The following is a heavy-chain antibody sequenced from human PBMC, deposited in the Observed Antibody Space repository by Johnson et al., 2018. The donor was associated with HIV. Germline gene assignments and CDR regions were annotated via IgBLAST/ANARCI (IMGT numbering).Heavy chain of an antibody. Sequence: EQLVESGGGLVKPGGSLRLSCAASGFTFSNYWMTWVRQAPGKGLEWVANIKQDGSEKYYADSVKGRFTISRDNSKNTLYLQMNRLRAEDTAVYYCARGAITFGGVIGGDDAFDIWGQGTMVTVSS. V-gene: IGHV3-7*02. CDR3: ARGAITFGGVIGGDDAFDI. CDR1: GFTFSNYW. D-gene: IGHD3-16*02. CDR2: IKQDGSEK. J-gene: IGHJ3*02.